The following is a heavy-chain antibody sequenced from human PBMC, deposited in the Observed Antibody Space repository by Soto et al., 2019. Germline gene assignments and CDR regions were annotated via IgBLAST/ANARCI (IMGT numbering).Heavy chain of an antibody. J-gene: IGHJ5*02. V-gene: IGHV4-31*03. CDR1: GGSISRGDYY. CDR3: ARMGLHLGELSRNWFDP. D-gene: IGHD3-16*02. Sequence: QVQLQESGPGLVKPSQTLSLTCTLSGGSISRGDYYWSWIRHPPGKGLEWIGNIYYSGRTNYNPSLKSRLNISLDTSNNHFCLKLTSVTAADTAVYYCARMGLHLGELSRNWFDPWGQGTLVTVSS. CDR2: IYYSGRT.